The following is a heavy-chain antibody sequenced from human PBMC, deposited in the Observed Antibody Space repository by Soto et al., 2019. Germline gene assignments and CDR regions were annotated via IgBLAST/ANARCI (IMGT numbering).Heavy chain of an antibody. CDR1: GGSISSYY. D-gene: IGHD3-22*01. V-gene: IGHV4-59*01. CDR2: IYYSGST. J-gene: IGHJ5*02. CDR3: ARQVDYYDSSGYNWFDP. Sequence: SETLSLTCTVSGGSISSYYWSWIRQPPGKGLEWIGYIYYSGSTNYNPSLKSRVTISVDTSKNQFSLKLSSVTAADTAVYYCARQVDYYDSSGYNWFDPWGQGALVTVSS.